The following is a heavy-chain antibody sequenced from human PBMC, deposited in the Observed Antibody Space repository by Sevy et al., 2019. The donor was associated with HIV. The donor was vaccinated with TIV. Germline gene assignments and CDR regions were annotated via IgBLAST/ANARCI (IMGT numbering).Heavy chain of an antibody. Sequence: GGSLRLSCKASGFTFGDYAMSWFRQAPGKGLEWVGFIRNKAYDGTTEYAASVKGRFTISGDDSKSIAYLQMNSLKTEDTAVYYCTRDPTEGIAVAGNWYDPWGQGTLVTVSS. CDR1: GFTFGDYA. D-gene: IGHD6-19*01. J-gene: IGHJ5*02. V-gene: IGHV3-49*03. CDR3: TRDPTEGIAVAGNWYDP. CDR2: IRNKAYDGTT.